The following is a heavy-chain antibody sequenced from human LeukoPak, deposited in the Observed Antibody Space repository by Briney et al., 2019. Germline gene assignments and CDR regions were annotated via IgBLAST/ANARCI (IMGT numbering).Heavy chain of an antibody. Sequence: GASVKVSCKASGGTFSSYAISWVRQAPGQGLEWMGGIIPIFGTANYAQKFQGRVTITADESTSTAYTELSSLRSEDTAVYYCARETGYNWNDEGYFDYWGQGTLVTVSS. CDR2: IIPIFGTA. CDR1: GGTFSSYA. V-gene: IGHV1-69*01. D-gene: IGHD1-1*01. J-gene: IGHJ4*02. CDR3: ARETGYNWNDEGYFDY.